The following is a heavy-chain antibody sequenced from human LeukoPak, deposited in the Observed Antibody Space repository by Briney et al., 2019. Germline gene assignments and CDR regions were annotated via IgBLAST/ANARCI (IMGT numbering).Heavy chain of an antibody. V-gene: IGHV4-61*02. Sequence: SETLSLTCTVSGGSISSGSYSWSWIRQPAGKGLEWIGRIYTSGSTNYTPSLKSRVTISVDTSENKFSLKLNSVTAADTAVYFCARSDAFDIWGQGTMVTVSS. CDR3: ARSDAFDI. CDR1: GGSISSGSYS. J-gene: IGHJ3*02. CDR2: IYTSGST.